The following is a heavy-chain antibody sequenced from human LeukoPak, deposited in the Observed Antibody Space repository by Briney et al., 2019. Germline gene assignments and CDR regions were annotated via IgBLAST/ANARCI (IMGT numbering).Heavy chain of an antibody. V-gene: IGHV3-64D*09. CDR1: GFAFSNYA. CDR3: VKDRSGSFTFDY. CDR2: ITTNGGST. J-gene: IGHJ4*02. Sequence: GGSLRLSCSASGFAFSNYAMHWVRQAPGKGLEYVSTITTNGGSTYYADSVKGRFTISRDNSKNTLYLQMSSLRAEDTAVYYCVKDRSGSFTFDYWGQGTLVTVSS. D-gene: IGHD1-26*01.